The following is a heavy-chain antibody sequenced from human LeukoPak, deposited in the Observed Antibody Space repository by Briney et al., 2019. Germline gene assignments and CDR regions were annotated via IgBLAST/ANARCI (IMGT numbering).Heavy chain of an antibody. CDR1: GDTFSSDD. Sequence: SVKVSCKASGDTFSSDDINWVRQAPGQGLEWMGGIILIFGAANYAQEFQGRITITADESASTVNMELSSLRSDDTAVYYCATVYSGSYYFDYWGQGTLVTVSS. J-gene: IGHJ4*02. D-gene: IGHD1-26*01. CDR2: IILIFGAA. CDR3: ATVYSGSYYFDY. V-gene: IGHV1-69*01.